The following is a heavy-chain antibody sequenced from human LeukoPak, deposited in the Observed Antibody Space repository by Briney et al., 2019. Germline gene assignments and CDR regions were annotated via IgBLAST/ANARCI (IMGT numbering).Heavy chain of an antibody. CDR3: TRDQTPYY. CDR1: GFGFSRYW. CDR2: IYRDGSTT. V-gene: IGHV3-74*01. Sequence: PGGSLRLSCAASGFGFSRYWMHWVRQAPGTGLKWVSRIYRDGSTTDYADSVKGRFSISRDNSKNTLYLDMNSLKTEDTAVYYCTRDQTPYYWGQGTLVTVSS. J-gene: IGHJ4*02.